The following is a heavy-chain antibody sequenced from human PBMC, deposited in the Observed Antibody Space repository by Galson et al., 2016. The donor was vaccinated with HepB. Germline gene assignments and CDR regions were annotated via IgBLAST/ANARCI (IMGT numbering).Heavy chain of an antibody. V-gene: IGHV3-21*01. CDR2: ISSGSDYI. Sequence: SLRLSCAASGFTFSDFSMNWVRQAPGKGLEWASSISSGSDYIFYSDLVKGRFTISRDNSKNSLYLQMHSLRAEDTAVYYCARDRSDDAFDIWGQGTMVTVSS. CDR1: GFTFSDFS. CDR3: ARDRSDDAFDI. J-gene: IGHJ3*02.